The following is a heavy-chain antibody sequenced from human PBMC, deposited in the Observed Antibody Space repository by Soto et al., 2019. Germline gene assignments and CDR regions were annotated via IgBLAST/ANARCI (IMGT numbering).Heavy chain of an antibody. CDR3: ARGRKVHWFDP. V-gene: IGHV4-39*01. CDR2: IYYSGST. J-gene: IGHJ5*02. CDR1: GGSISSSSYY. Sequence: SETLSLTCTVSGGSISSSSYYWGWIRQPPGKGLEWIGSIYYSGSTYYNPSLKSRVTISVDTSKNQFSLKLSSVTAADTAVCYCARGRKVHWFDPWGQGTLVTVSS.